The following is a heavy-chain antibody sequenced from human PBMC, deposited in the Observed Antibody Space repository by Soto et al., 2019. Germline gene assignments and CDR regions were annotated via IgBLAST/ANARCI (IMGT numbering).Heavy chain of an antibody. V-gene: IGHV1-18*01. CDR3: ARDLMNTSSQDSWFDP. J-gene: IGHJ5*02. D-gene: IGHD6-6*01. Sequence: ASVKVSCKTSGYSFANYGINWVRQAPGQGLEWMGWINTDTGNTVYAQTFQGRVTMTTDTSTSTVFMDLRSLRTDDTAVYYCARDLMNTSSQDSWFDPWGQGTLVTISS. CDR2: INTDTGNT. CDR1: GYSFANYG.